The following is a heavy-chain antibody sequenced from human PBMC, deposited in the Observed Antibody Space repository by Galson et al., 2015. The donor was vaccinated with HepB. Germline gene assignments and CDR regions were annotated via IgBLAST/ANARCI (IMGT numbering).Heavy chain of an antibody. D-gene: IGHD5-24*01. J-gene: IGHJ3*02. Sequence: SVKVSCKVSGYTLTELSMHWVRQAPGKGLEWMGGFDPEDGETIYAQKFQGRVTMTEDTSTDTAYMELSSLRSEDTAVYYCATVREMATINDAFDIWGQGTMVTVSS. CDR2: FDPEDGET. CDR3: ATVREMATINDAFDI. V-gene: IGHV1-24*01. CDR1: GYTLTELS.